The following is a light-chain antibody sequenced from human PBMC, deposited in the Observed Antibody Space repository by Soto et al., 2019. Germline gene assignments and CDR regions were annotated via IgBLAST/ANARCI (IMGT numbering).Light chain of an antibody. Sequence: EIVMTQSPATLSVSPGERATLSCRASQSVSGNLAWYQQEPGQAPGLLIYGASTRATGIPARFSGSGSGTEFTLTISSLQSEDFAVYDCQQYNNWPRTFGQGTKVEIK. CDR2: GAS. CDR3: QQYNNWPRT. V-gene: IGKV3-15*01. CDR1: QSVSGN. J-gene: IGKJ1*01.